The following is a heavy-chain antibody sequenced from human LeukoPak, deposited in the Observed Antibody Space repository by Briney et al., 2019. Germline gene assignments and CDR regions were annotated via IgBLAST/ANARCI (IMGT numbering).Heavy chain of an antibody. J-gene: IGHJ6*03. Sequence: ASVKVSCKASGYTFTSYGISWVRQAPGQGLEWMGWISAYNGNTNYAQKLQGRVTMTTDTSTSTAYMELRSLRSDDTAVYYCALGYCSSTSYYTGGYYYYCYMDVWGKGTTVTVSS. CDR1: GYTFTSYG. CDR2: ISAYNGNT. CDR3: ALGYCSSTSYYTGGYYYYCYMDV. D-gene: IGHD2-2*02. V-gene: IGHV1-18*01.